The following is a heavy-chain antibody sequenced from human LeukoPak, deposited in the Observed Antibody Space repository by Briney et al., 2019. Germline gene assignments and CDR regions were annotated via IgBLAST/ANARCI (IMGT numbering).Heavy chain of an antibody. D-gene: IGHD3-3*01. CDR3: ARGLRFLEWSEDY. V-gene: IGHV3-66*02. CDR2: IYTGGST. Sequence: GSLRLSCAASGFTVSSNYMSWVRQAPGKGLEWVSVIYTGGSTYYADSVKGRFTISRDNSKNTLYLQMNSLRAEDTAVYYCARGLRFLEWSEDYWGQGTLVTVSS. J-gene: IGHJ4*02. CDR1: GFTVSSNY.